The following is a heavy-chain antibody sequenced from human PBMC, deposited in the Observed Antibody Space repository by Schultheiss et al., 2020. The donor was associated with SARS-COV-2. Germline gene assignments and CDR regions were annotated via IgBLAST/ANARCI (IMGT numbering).Heavy chain of an antibody. CDR3: ARDIGFGAYDY. V-gene: IGHV3-23*01. J-gene: IGHJ4*02. CDR2: ISGSGGST. CDR1: GFTSSSYS. D-gene: IGHD4-17*01. Sequence: GGSLRLSCAASGFTSSSYSMNWVRQAPGKGLEWVSAISGSGGSTYYADSVKGRFTISRDNSKNSLYLQMNSLRAEDTAVYYCARDIGFGAYDYWGQGTLVTVSS.